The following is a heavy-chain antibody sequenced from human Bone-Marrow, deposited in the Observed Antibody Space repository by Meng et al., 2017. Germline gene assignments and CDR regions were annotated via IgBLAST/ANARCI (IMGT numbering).Heavy chain of an antibody. CDR3: ARVWAVSGSTNWFDP. D-gene: IGHD1-26*01. CDR1: GYTFTGYY. V-gene: IGHV1-2*06. Sequence: QVQLGQSGAEVKKPGASVKVSCKASGYTFTGYYMHWVRQAPGQGLEWMGRINPNSGGTNYAQKFQGRVTMTRDTSISTAYMELSRLRSDDTAVYYCARVWAVSGSTNWFDPWGQGTLVTVSS. J-gene: IGHJ5*02. CDR2: INPNSGGT.